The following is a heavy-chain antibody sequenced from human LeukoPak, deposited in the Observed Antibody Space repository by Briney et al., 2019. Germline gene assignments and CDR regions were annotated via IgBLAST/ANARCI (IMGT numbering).Heavy chain of an antibody. V-gene: IGHV6-1*01. Sequence: SQTLSLTCAISGDSVSANSATWNWIRQSPSRGLEWLGRTYYRSKWYRDYAVSVRSRITINPDSSKNHFSLQLNSVTPEDTALYYCARDSDAFDIWGQGTMVTVSS. J-gene: IGHJ3*02. CDR1: GDSVSANSAT. CDR2: TYYRSKWYR. CDR3: ARDSDAFDI.